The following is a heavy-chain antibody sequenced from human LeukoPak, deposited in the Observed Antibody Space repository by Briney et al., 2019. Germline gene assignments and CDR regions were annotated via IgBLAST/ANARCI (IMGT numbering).Heavy chain of an antibody. CDR1: GYTFTGYY. J-gene: IGHJ6*03. Sequence: ASVKVSCKASGYTFTGYYMHWVRQAPGQGLEWMGWINPNSGGTNYAQKFQGRVTMTRDTSISTAYMELSRLRSDDTAVYYCARDVAGDYYYYYMDVWGKGTTVTVSS. CDR2: INPNSGGT. V-gene: IGHV1-2*02. CDR3: ARDVAGDYYYYYMDV.